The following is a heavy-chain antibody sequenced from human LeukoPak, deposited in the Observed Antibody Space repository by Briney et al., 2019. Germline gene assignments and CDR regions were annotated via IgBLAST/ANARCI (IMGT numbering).Heavy chain of an antibody. CDR3: ASHPGYCSGGSCYYYYFDY. J-gene: IGHJ4*02. CDR1: GGTFSSYA. D-gene: IGHD2-15*01. V-gene: IGHV1-69*05. Sequence: SVEVSCKASGGTFSSYAISWVRQAPGQGLEWMGRIIPIFGTANYAQKFQGRVTITTDESTSTAYMELSSLRSEDTAVYYCASHPGYCSGGSCYYYYFDYWGQGTLVTVSS. CDR2: IIPIFGTA.